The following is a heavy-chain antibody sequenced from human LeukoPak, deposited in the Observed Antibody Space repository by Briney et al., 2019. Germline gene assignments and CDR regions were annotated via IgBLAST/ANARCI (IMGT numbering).Heavy chain of an antibody. CDR3: ARSFTAGYYDSSGYYYGY. D-gene: IGHD3-22*01. Sequence: PGGSLRLSCAASGFTFSDYYMSWIRQAPGKGLEWVSYISSSGSTIYYADSVKGRFTISRDNAKNSLYLQMNSLRAEDTAVYYCARSFTAGYYDSSGYYYGYWGQGTLVTVSS. J-gene: IGHJ4*02. CDR2: ISSSGSTI. CDR1: GFTFSDYY. V-gene: IGHV3-11*01.